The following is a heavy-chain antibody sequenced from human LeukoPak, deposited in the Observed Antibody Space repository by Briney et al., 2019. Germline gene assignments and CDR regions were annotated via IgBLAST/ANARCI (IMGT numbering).Heavy chain of an antibody. J-gene: IGHJ3*02. CDR2: ISKSGGST. CDR1: GFTFSSCA. D-gene: IGHD3-9*01. V-gene: IGHV3-23*01. Sequence: GGSLRLSCAASGFTFSSCAMTWVRQAPGKGLESVSAISKSGGSTYYADSLKGRFTISRDNAKNSLYLQMNSLRAEDTAVYYCAAPSLNDILTGPSGAFDIWGQGTMVTVSS. CDR3: AAPSLNDILTGPSGAFDI.